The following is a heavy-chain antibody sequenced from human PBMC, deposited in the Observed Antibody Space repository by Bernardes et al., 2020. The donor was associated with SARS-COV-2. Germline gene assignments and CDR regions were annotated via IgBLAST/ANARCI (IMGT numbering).Heavy chain of an antibody. Sequence: SETLSLTCTVSGGSVSSASYYWSWIRQPPGKGLEWIGYIYYSGSTNYNPSLKSRVTMSVYTSKNQFSLNLSSVTAADTAVYYCATKFPDSGWSDAFDIWGQGTMVSVSS. V-gene: IGHV4-61*01. D-gene: IGHD6-19*01. CDR1: GGSVSSASYY. CDR3: ATKFPDSGWSDAFDI. J-gene: IGHJ3*02. CDR2: IYYSGST.